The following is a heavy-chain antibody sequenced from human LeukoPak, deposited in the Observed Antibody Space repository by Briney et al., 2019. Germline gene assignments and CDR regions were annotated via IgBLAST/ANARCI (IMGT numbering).Heavy chain of an antibody. CDR3: ATSDDSAATY. J-gene: IGHJ4*02. CDR1: GFTFSKFW. Sequence: GGSLRLSCAASGFTFSKFWMSWVRQAPGKGLEWVANIKEDGSTKHYVDSVKGRFTISRDNAKNSLSLQMNYLRVEDTAVYYCATSDDSAATYWGQGTLVTVSS. V-gene: IGHV3-7*01. D-gene: IGHD6-25*01. CDR2: IKEDGSTK.